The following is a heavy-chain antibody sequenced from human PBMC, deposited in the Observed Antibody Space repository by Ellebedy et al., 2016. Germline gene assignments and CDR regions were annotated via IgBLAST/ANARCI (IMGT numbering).Heavy chain of an antibody. CDR1: GVSISSGHW. Sequence: SETLSLTCAVTGVSISSGHWWSWVRQPPGKGLEWIGYIYYSGRTNYNPSLKSRVTISVDTSKNQFSLRLNSVTAADTAVYYCARGISTMNPWGQGTLVTVSS. D-gene: IGHD3-22*01. V-gene: IGHV4-59*11. CDR2: IYYSGRT. J-gene: IGHJ5*02. CDR3: ARGISTMNP.